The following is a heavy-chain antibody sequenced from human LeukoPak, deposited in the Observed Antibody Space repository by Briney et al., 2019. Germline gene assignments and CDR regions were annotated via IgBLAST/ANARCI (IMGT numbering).Heavy chain of an antibody. Sequence: SETLSLTCTVSGGSISSYYWSWIRRPPGKGLEWIGYIYYSGTTNYNPSLKSRVTISLDTSKNQFSLKLTSVTAADTAVYYCARVSWFPGTSYYYMDVWGKGTTVTVSS. V-gene: IGHV4-59*01. J-gene: IGHJ6*03. CDR3: ARVSWFPGTSYYYMDV. D-gene: IGHD1-1*01. CDR1: GGSISSYY. CDR2: IYYSGTT.